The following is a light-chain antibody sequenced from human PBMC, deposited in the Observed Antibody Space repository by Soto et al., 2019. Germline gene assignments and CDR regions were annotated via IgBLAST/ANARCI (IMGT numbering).Light chain of an antibody. CDR2: DAS. V-gene: IGKV3D-20*02. Sequence: ETVFTQSPDTLSLSPAERSTLSCRASQSVSSSYLAWYQQHPGQAPRLLTYDASNRATGIPARFSGSGSGTDFTLTISSLEPEDFAVYYCQQRSNWPRTFGQGTKVDI. J-gene: IGKJ1*01. CDR1: QSVSSSY. CDR3: QQRSNWPRT.